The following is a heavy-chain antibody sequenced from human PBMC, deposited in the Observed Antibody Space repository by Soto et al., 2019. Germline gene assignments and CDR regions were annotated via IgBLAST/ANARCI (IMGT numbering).Heavy chain of an antibody. V-gene: IGHV3-33*06. CDR1: GFIFSNHF. J-gene: IGHJ3*01. Sequence: QVQLVESGGGVVQPGNSLRLSCAASGFIFSNHFMHWVRQAPGKGLEWLAGIWYDGNTEFYAESLKGRLTISRDTSKNTLHLAMSSLRAEDTVMYFCAKESDTFDFWGQGTMVIVS. CDR2: IWYDGNTE. CDR3: AKESDTFDF.